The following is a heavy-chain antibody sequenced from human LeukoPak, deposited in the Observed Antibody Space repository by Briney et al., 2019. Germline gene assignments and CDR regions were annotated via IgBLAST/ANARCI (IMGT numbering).Heavy chain of an antibody. D-gene: IGHD6-6*01. CDR2: ISYDGSNK. J-gene: IGHJ5*02. V-gene: IGHV3-30*18. Sequence: AGSLRLSCAPSGFTFSSYGMHWLRQAPGKGLEWVAVISYDGSNKCYADSVKGRFTVSRDNSKNTLYLQMNSMRAEDTAVYYCAKEGIDSGSNWFDPWGQGTLVTVSS. CDR3: AKEGIDSGSNWFDP. CDR1: GFTFSSYG.